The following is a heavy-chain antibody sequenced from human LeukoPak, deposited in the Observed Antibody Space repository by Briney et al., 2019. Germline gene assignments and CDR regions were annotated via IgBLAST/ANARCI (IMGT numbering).Heavy chain of an antibody. CDR1: GFTFSSYA. CDR2: ISYDGSNK. D-gene: IGHD5-12*01. Sequence: GGSLRLSCAASGFTFSSYAMHWVRQAPGKGLEWVAVISYDGSNKYYADSVKGRFTISRDNSKNTLYLQMNSLRAEDTAVYYCASPRGYSGYDLGFDYWGQGTPVTVSS. J-gene: IGHJ4*02. V-gene: IGHV3-30*04. CDR3: ASPRGYSGYDLGFDY.